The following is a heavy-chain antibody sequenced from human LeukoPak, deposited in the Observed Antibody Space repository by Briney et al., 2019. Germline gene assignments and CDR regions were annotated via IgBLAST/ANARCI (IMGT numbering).Heavy chain of an antibody. J-gene: IGHJ3*02. CDR1: GFTFSSYW. Sequence: GGSLRLSCAASGFTFSSYWMYWVRQAPGKGLEWVAMIKQDGSETYYVDSVKGRFTISRDNAENTLYLQMNSLRAEDTAVYYCAKDRTAARRLRDAFDIWGQGTMVTVSS. V-gene: IGHV3-7*03. CDR2: IKQDGSET. CDR3: AKDRTAARRLRDAFDI. D-gene: IGHD5-18*01.